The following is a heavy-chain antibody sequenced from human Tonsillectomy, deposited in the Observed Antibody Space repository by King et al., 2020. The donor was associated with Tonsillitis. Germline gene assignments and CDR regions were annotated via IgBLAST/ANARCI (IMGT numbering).Heavy chain of an antibody. CDR2: ISSSSSYT. D-gene: IGHD3-22*01. V-gene: IGHV3-11*05. Sequence: VQLVESGGGLVKPGGSLRLSCAASGYTFSDYYMSWIRQAPGKGLEWVSYISSSSSYTNYADSVKGRFTIYRDNAKNSLYLQMNSLRAEDTAVYYCARGYYDSSGLPDYWGQGTLVTVSS. CDR3: ARGYYDSSGLPDY. J-gene: IGHJ4*02. CDR1: GYTFSDYY.